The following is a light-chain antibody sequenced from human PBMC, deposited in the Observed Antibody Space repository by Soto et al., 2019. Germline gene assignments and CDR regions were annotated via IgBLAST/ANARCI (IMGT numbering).Light chain of an antibody. CDR2: DAS. V-gene: IGKV1-33*01. Sequence: DIQMTQSSSSLSASVGDRVIITCQASQNINNYLNWYQQKPGRAPKLLIYDASNLEAGVPSRFRGSGSGTDFTFTISRLQPEDIATYYCQQYENLPTVGQGTRLESK. CDR3: QQYENLPT. J-gene: IGKJ5*01. CDR1: QNINNY.